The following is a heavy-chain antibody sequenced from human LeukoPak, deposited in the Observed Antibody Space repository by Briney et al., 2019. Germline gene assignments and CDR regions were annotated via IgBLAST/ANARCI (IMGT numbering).Heavy chain of an antibody. CDR1: GGSISSGSYY. Sequence: SQTLSLTCTVSGGSISSGSYYWSWIRQPAGKGLEWIGRIYTSGSTNYNPSLRSRVTISVDTSKNQFSLKLSSVTAADTAVYYCARGGYNLDYFDYWGQGTLVTASS. V-gene: IGHV4-61*02. D-gene: IGHD5-24*01. J-gene: IGHJ4*02. CDR2: IYTSGST. CDR3: ARGGYNLDYFDY.